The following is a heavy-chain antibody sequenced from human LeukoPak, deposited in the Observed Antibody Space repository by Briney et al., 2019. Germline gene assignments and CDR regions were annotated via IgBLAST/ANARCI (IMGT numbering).Heavy chain of an antibody. CDR1: GYTFTIYG. J-gene: IGHJ5*02. CDR3: ARVEGLLWHRHWFDP. CDR2: ISSYNGNT. Sequence: ASVKVSFKASGYTFTIYGISWVRQAPGQGREWMGWISSYNGNTNYAQKLQGRVTMTTDTSTSTAYMELRSLRSDDTAVYYCARVEGLLWHRHWFDPWGQGTLVTVSS. V-gene: IGHV1-18*01. D-gene: IGHD3-10*01.